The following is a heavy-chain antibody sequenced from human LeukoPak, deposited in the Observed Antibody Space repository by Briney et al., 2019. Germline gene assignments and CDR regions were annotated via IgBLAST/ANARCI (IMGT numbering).Heavy chain of an antibody. J-gene: IGHJ5*02. Sequence: SQTLSLTCAISGDSVSSNSAAWNWIRQSPSRGLEWLGRTYYRSKWYNDYAVSVKSRITINPDTSKNQFSLQLNSVTPEGTAVYYCARGLGIMITFGGVIVGENWFDPWGQGTLVTVSS. CDR3: ARGLGIMITFGGVIVGENWFDP. V-gene: IGHV6-1*01. CDR1: GDSVSSNSAA. D-gene: IGHD3-16*02. CDR2: TYYRSKWYN.